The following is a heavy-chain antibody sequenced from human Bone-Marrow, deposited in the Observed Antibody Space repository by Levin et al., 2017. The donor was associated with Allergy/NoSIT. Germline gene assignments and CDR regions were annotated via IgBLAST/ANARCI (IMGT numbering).Heavy chain of an antibody. V-gene: IGHV4-59*01. CDR1: GGSISSYY. J-gene: IGHJ6*02. D-gene: IGHD5-18*01. CDR3: ARVTQTAMVSPRHYYYYGMDV. CDR2: IYYSGST. Sequence: PSETLSLTCTVSGGSISSYYWSWIRQPPGKGLEWIGYIYYSGSTNYNPSLKSRVTISVDTSKNQFSLKLSSVTAADTAVYYCARVTQTAMVSPRHYYYYGMDVWGQGTTVTVSS.